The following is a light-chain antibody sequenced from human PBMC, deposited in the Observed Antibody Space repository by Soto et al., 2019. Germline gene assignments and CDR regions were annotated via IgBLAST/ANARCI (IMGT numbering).Light chain of an antibody. J-gene: IGLJ3*02. CDR1: SSDVGSSNL. Sequence: QSVLTQPASVSGSPGQSITISCTGTSSDVGSSNLVSWYQQHPGKAPKLMIYEGSKRPSGVSDRFSGSKTGNTASLTISGLQAEDEGDYYWCAYAGSSAWVFGGGTKLTVL. CDR3: CAYAGSSAWV. V-gene: IGLV2-23*01. CDR2: EGS.